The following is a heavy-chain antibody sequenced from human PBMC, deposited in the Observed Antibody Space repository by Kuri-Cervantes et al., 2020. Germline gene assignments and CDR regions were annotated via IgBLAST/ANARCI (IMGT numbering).Heavy chain of an antibody. CDR2: ISGSGGST. Sequence: GESLKISCAASGFTFSSYSMNWVRQAPGKGLEWVSAISGSGGSTYYADSVKGRFTISRDNSKNTLYLQMNSLRAEDTAVYYCAKVGDILTGYKISYYYYGMDVWGQGTTVTVSS. V-gene: IGHV3-23*01. CDR1: GFTFSSYS. CDR3: AKVGDILTGYKISYYYYGMDV. J-gene: IGHJ6*02. D-gene: IGHD3-9*01.